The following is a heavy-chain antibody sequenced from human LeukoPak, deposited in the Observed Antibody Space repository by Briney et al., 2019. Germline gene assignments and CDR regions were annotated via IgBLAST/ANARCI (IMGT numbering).Heavy chain of an antibody. CDR2: IKQDGSEK. V-gene: IGHV3-7*01. CDR1: GFTFSSYC. J-gene: IGHJ4*02. Sequence: PGGSLRLSCAASGFTFSSYCMSWVRQAPGKGLEWVANIKQDGSEKYYVDSVKGRFTISRDNAKNSLYLQMNSLRAEDTAVYYCARDRHSSGWYGVILDYWGQGTLVTVSS. D-gene: IGHD6-19*01. CDR3: ARDRHSSGWYGVILDY.